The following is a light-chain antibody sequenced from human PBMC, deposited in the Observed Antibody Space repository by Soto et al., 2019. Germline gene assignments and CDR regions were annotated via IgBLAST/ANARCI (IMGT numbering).Light chain of an antibody. V-gene: IGKV1-39*01. Sequence: DIQMTQSPSSLSASVGDRVTITCRASQSIGSSLNWYQQKPGKAPKLLIYASSSLQGGVPSRFSGSGSGTDFTLTICSLQPEDFATYYCQQSYRAFGQGTKVEIK. CDR1: QSIGSS. J-gene: IGKJ1*01. CDR2: ASS. CDR3: QQSYRA.